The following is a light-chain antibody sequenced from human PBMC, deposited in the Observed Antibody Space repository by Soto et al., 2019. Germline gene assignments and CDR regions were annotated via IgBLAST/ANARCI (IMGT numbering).Light chain of an antibody. V-gene: IGKV1-5*03. Sequence: DIQMTQSPSTLSASVGDRVTITCRASQSISSWLAWYQQKPGKAPKLLIQKASSLESGVPLRCSGSGSGTEFTLTIGNLQPDDFATDYGQQYNSYPLLFGGGTKVEIK. J-gene: IGKJ4*01. CDR3: QQYNSYPLL. CDR1: QSISSW. CDR2: KAS.